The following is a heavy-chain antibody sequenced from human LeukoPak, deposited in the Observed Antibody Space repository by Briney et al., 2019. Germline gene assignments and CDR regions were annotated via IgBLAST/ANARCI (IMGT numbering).Heavy chain of an antibody. D-gene: IGHD3-22*01. CDR2: IIPIFGTA. CDR1: GGTFSSYA. V-gene: IGHV1-69*01. J-gene: IGHJ5*02. Sequence: ASVKVSCKASGGTFSSYAISWVRQAPGQGLEWMGGIIPIFGTANYAQKFQGRVTITADESTSTAYMELSSLRPEDTAVYYCARESGPYYYDSSGYNWFDPWGQGTLVTVSS. CDR3: ARESGPYYYDSSGYNWFDP.